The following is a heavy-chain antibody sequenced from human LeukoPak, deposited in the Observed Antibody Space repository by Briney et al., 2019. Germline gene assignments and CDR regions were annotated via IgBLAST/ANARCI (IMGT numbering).Heavy chain of an antibody. CDR1: GGSISSGSYY. V-gene: IGHV4-61*02. J-gene: IGHJ6*03. Sequence: SETLSLTCTVSGGSISSGSYYWSWIRQPAGKGLEWIGRIYTSGSTNYNPSLKSRVTISVDTSKNQFPLKLSSVTAADTAVYYCARVRRSLGVLYYYYMDVWGKGTTVTISS. D-gene: IGHD3-16*01. CDR3: ARVRRSLGVLYYYYMDV. CDR2: IYTSGST.